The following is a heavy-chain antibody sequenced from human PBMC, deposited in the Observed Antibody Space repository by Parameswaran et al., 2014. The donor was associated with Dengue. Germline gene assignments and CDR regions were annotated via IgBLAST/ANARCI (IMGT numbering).Heavy chain of an antibody. J-gene: IGHJ4*02. D-gene: IGHD3-10*01. CDR3: AKGGLWFRELLDY. V-gene: IGHV3-23*01. CDR2: ISGSGGST. Sequence: RWIRQPPGKGLEWVSAISGSGGSTYYADSVKGRFTISRDNSKNTLYLQMNSLRAEDTAVYYCAKGGLWFRELLDYWGQGTLVTVSS.